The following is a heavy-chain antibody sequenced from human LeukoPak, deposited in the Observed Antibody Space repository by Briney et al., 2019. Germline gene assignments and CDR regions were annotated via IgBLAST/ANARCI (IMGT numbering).Heavy chain of an antibody. CDR2: IKQDGSEK. D-gene: IGHD3-22*01. Sequence: GGSLRLSCADSGFTFSGYWMSGVRQAPGNGLEWVANIKQDGSEKYYVDSVKGRFTISRDNAKNSLYLQMNSLRAEDTAVYYCAGDSTGYYWAYWGQGTLVTVSS. J-gene: IGHJ4*02. V-gene: IGHV3-7*01. CDR3: AGDSTGYYWAY. CDR1: GFTFSGYW.